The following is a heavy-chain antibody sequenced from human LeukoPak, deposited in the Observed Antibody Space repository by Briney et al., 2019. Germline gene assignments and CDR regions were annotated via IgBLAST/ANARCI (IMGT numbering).Heavy chain of an antibody. J-gene: IGHJ6*02. Sequence: SETLSLTCTVSGGSISSYYWSWIRQPPGKGLEWIGYIYYSGSTNYNPSLKSRVTISVDTSKNQFSLKLSSVTAADTAVYYCDQMYVDTAMGPYYYYGMDVWGQGTTVTVSS. V-gene: IGHV4-59*01. CDR3: DQMYVDTAMGPYYYYGMDV. CDR1: GGSISSYY. CDR2: IYYSGST. D-gene: IGHD5-18*01.